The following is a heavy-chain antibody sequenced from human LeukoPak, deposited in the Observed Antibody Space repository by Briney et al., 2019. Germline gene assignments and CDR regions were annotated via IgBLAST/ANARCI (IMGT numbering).Heavy chain of an antibody. CDR3: ARAYYDILTGYYHFDY. Sequence: GRSLRLSCAASGSTFSSYAMHWVRQAPGKGLEWVAVISYDGSNKYYADSVKGRFTISRDNSKNTLYLQMNSLRAEDTAVYYCARAYYDILTGYYHFDYWGQGTLVTVSS. J-gene: IGHJ4*02. D-gene: IGHD3-9*01. CDR2: ISYDGSNK. CDR1: GSTFSSYA. V-gene: IGHV3-30-3*01.